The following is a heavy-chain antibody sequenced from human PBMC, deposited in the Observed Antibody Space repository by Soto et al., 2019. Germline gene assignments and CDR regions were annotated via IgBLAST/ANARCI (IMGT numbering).Heavy chain of an antibody. CDR1: GYSFTSYW. CDR3: ARHHGDYLNYYYYGMDV. V-gene: IGHV5-10-1*01. CDR2: IDPSDSYT. Sequence: GESLKISCKGSGYSFTSYWISWVRQMPGKGLEWMGMIDPSDSYTNYSPSFQGHVTISADKSISTAYLQWSSLKASDTAMYYCARHHGDYLNYYYYGMDVWGQGTTVTVSS. D-gene: IGHD4-17*01. J-gene: IGHJ6*02.